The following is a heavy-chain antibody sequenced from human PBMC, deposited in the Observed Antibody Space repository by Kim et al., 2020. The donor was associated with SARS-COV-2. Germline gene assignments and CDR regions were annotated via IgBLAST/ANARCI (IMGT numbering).Heavy chain of an antibody. CDR1: GFTFSSYG. Sequence: GGSLRLSCAASGFTFSSYGMHWVRQAPGKGLEWVAVISYDGSNKYYADSVKGRFTISRDNSKNTLYLQMNSLRAEDTAVYYCAKAIHTATPISYGMDVWGQGTTVTVSS. CDR3: AKAIHTATPISYGMDV. D-gene: IGHD5-18*01. CDR2: ISYDGSNK. J-gene: IGHJ6*02. V-gene: IGHV3-30*18.